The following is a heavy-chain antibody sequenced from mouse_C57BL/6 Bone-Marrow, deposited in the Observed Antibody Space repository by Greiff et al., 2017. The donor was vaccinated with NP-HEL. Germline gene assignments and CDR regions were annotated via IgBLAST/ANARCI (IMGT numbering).Heavy chain of an antibody. CDR2: INPNNGGT. CDR3: ARPNNYYGSSPDY. CDR1: GYTFTDYY. V-gene: IGHV1-26*01. D-gene: IGHD1-1*01. Sequence: VQLQQSGPELVKPGASVKISCKASGYTFTDYYMNWVKQSHGKSLEWIGDINPNNGGTSYNQKFKGKATLTVDKSSSTAYMELRSLTSEDSAVYYCARPNNYYGSSPDYWGQGTTLTVSS. J-gene: IGHJ2*01.